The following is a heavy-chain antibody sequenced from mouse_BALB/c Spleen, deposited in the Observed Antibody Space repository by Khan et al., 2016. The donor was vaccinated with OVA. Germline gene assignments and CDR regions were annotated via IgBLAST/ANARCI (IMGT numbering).Heavy chain of an antibody. CDR1: GYSFTSYY. D-gene: IGHD2-2*01. CDR2: IDPFSGGT. V-gene: IGHV1S135*01. J-gene: IGHJ3*01. Sequence: EVQLVESGPELMKPGASVKISCKASGYSFTSYYIHWMMQSPGKSLEWIGYIDPFSGGTTYNQKFKGQATLTVDKSSSTAYILLSNLTSEDSAIYYCARHGFVAWFTYWGQGTLVTVSA. CDR3: ARHGFVAWFTY.